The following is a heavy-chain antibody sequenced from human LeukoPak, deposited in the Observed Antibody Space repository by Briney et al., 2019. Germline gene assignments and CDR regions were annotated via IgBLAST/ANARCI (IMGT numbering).Heavy chain of an antibody. D-gene: IGHD2-15*01. Sequence: SSETLSLTCTVSVHSISSYYGRWIPQPPARGLEWIGHIYTSGSTNYNPSLKGRVTISVDTSKNQFYLKRSCVTAADTAVYYCARSQDITTYFDYWGQGTLVTVSS. CDR3: ARSQDITTYFDY. J-gene: IGHJ4*02. CDR2: IYTSGST. V-gene: IGHV4-4*08. CDR1: VHSISSYY.